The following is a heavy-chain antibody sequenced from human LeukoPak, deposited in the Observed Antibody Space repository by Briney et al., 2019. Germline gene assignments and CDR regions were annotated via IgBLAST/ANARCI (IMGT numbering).Heavy chain of an antibody. J-gene: IGHJ4*02. CDR3: ARAYYDSSGSEGGYFDY. Sequence: GASVKVSCKASGYTFTGYYMHWVRQAPGQGLEWMGMINPSGGSTSYAQKFQGRVTMTRDMSTSTVYMELSSLRSEDTAVYYCARAYYDSSGSEGGYFDYWGQGTLVTVSS. D-gene: IGHD3-22*01. V-gene: IGHV1-46*01. CDR1: GYTFTGYY. CDR2: INPSGGST.